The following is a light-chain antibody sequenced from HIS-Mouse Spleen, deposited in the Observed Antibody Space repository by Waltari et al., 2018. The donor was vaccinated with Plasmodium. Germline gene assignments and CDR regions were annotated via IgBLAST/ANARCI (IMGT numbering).Light chain of an antibody. J-gene: IGLJ3*02. V-gene: IGLV3-10*01. CDR3: YSTDSSGNHRV. CDR2: EDS. CDR1: ALPKNY. Sequence: SYALTQPPSVSVSPGQTARITCSGDALPKNYAYWYQQKSGHAPVLVIYEDSKRPSGIPGRFSGSSSGTMATLTISGAQVEDEADYYCYSTDSSGNHRVFGGGTKLTVL.